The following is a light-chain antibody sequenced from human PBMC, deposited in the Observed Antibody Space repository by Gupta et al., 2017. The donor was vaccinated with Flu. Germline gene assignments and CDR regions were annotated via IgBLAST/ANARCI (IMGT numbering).Light chain of an antibody. CDR3: QHDNSYFST. V-gene: IGKV1-5*03. CDR2: QAS. J-gene: IGKJ1*01. Sequence: DIQMTQSPSTLSASVGDRVTITCRASQGISSWLAWYQQKPGKAPNLLVYQASTLENGVPSRFSGSGSGTEFTLTISSLQPDDFATYYCQHDNSYFSTFGQGTKVEIK. CDR1: QGISSW.